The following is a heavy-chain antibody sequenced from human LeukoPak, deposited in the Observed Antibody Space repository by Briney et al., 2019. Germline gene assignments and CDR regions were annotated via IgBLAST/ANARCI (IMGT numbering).Heavy chain of an antibody. CDR2: ISYDGSNK. Sequence: GGSLRLSCVASGFTFSRFEMNWVRQAPGKGLEWVAVISYDGSNKYYVDAVKGRFTISRDNSKNTLYLQMNSLRDEDTAVYYCAKDRGEQWLVTSFDYWGQGTLVTVSS. CDR3: AKDRGEQWLVTSFDY. V-gene: IGHV3-30*18. J-gene: IGHJ4*02. CDR1: GFTFSRFE. D-gene: IGHD6-19*01.